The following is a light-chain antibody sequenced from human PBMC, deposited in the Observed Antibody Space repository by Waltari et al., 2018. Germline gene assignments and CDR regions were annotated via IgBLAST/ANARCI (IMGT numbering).Light chain of an antibody. CDR3: QVWDSASDHYV. V-gene: IGLV3-21*02. Sequence: SYVPTQPPSVSVAPGETASITCGENNIGGRSVHWYQQKPGQAPVLIVYDDSGRPSGIPERFSGSNSGNTATLTISRVEAGDEADYYCQVWDSASDHYVFGTGTKVTAL. J-gene: IGLJ1*01. CDR1: NIGGRS. CDR2: DDS.